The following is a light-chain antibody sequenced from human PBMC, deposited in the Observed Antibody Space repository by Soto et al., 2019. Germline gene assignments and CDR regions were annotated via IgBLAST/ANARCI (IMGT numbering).Light chain of an antibody. CDR2: APS. Sequence: DIQMTQSPSSLSASVGDRVTITCRASQGIRDALGWYQQKPGKAPKRLIYAPSSLQSGVPSRYSGSGSGTEFTLTISSLQPEDFATHYCLQHNSYPQTFGQGTKVEIK. V-gene: IGKV1-17*01. CDR3: LQHNSYPQT. J-gene: IGKJ1*01. CDR1: QGIRDA.